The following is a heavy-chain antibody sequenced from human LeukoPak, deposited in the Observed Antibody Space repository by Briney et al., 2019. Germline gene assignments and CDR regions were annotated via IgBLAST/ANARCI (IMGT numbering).Heavy chain of an antibody. J-gene: IGHJ6*03. CDR3: AKGLKTGVGPYKGYHYYMDV. D-gene: IGHD3-10*01. Sequence: GRSLRLSCAASGFRFDDYGMHWVRQGPGKGLEWVAGINWDSGRMDYAESVQGRFIISRDNAKNSLYLQMNSLRDEDTGVYYCAKGLKTGVGPYKGYHYYMDVWGKGATVTVSS. CDR1: GFRFDDYG. V-gene: IGHV3-9*01. CDR2: INWDSGRM.